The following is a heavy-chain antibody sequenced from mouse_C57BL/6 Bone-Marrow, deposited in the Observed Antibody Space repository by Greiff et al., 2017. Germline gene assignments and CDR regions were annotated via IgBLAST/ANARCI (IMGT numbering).Heavy chain of an antibody. CDR2: IDPANGNT. J-gene: IGHJ3*01. Sequence: EVKLKQSVAELVRPGASVKLSCTASGFNIKNTYMHWVKQRPEQGLEWIGRIDPANGNTKYAPKFQGKATITADTSSNTAYLQLSSLTSEDTAIYYCASPITTVVATPFAYWGQGTLVTVSA. CDR1: GFNIKNTY. CDR3: ASPITTVVATPFAY. V-gene: IGHV14-3*01. D-gene: IGHD1-1*01.